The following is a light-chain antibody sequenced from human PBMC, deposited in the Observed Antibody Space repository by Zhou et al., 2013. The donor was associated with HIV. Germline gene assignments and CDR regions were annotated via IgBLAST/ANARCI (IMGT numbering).Light chain of an antibody. J-gene: IGKJ1*01. CDR1: QNIDSW. V-gene: IGKV1-5*03. Sequence: IRMTQSISTLSASVGDRVTITCRASQNIDSWLAWYQQKPGRAPKLLIYKASTLESGVPPRFSGAGSGTEFALTIRGLQTDDFAVYFCQQYHTSPWTFGPGTEV. CDR3: QQYHTSPWT. CDR2: KAS.